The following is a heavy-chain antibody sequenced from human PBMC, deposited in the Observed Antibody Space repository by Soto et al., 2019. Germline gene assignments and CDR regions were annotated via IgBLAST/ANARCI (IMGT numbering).Heavy chain of an antibody. CDR2: INHSGST. Sequence: PSETMDLTCAVYGGSFNGYYWSWIRQPPGKGLEWIGEINHSGSTNYNPSLKSRVTISVDTSKNQFSLKLSSVTAADTAVYYCARGSFRREYYNGSGSYFGWFDPWGQGTLVTVSS. J-gene: IGHJ5*02. D-gene: IGHD3-10*01. CDR1: GGSFNGYY. CDR3: ARGSFRREYYNGSGSYFGWFDP. V-gene: IGHV4-34*01.